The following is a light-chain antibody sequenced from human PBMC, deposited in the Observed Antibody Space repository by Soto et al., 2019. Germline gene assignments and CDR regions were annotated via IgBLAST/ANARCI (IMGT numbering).Light chain of an antibody. CDR1: QSLEARDGNTY. CDR2: KVS. CDR3: MQATRLLA. Sequence: DVVLTQTPLSSAVTLGQPASISCRSSQSLEARDGNTYLNWLHQRPGQPPRLLIYKVSNRLSGVPDRFIGSGAGTDFTLQITRVEAEDVGIYVCMQATRLLAFGQGTRLEIK. J-gene: IGKJ5*01. V-gene: IGKV2-24*01.